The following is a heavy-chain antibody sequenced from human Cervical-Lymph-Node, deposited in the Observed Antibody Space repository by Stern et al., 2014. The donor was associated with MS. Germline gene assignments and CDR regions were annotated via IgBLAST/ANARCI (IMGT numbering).Heavy chain of an antibody. V-gene: IGHV4-38-2*02. D-gene: IGHD6-13*01. CDR3: AREEQQLVHGNWFDP. J-gene: IGHJ5*02. CDR1: SYSISSGYY. Sequence: VQLVQSGPGLVKPSETLSLTCTVSSYSISSGYYWGWIRQPPGKGLEWIGTIYHSGSTYYNPSLTSRVTISVDTSKNQFSLKLISVTAADTAMYYCAREEQQLVHGNWFDPWGQGTLVTVSS. CDR2: IYHSGST.